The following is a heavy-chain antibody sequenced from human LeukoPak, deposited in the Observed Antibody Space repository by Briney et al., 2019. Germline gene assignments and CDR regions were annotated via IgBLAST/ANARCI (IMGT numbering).Heavy chain of an antibody. CDR1: GGSFSGYY. CDR3: VRGGRYCSRSCVLTGFDL. J-gene: IGHJ4*02. V-gene: IGHV4-34*01. CDR2: INHSGST. Sequence: SETLSLTCAVYGGSFSGYYSSWIRQPPERGLEWIGEINHSGSTNYNPSLKSRVTISVDTSKQQLPLKLSSVAAADAAGYFYVRGGRYCSRSCVLTGFDLWGQGTLVTVSS. D-gene: IGHD2-2*01.